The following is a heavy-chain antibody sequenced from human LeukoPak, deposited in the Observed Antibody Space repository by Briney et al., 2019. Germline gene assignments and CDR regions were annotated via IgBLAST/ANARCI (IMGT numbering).Heavy chain of an antibody. Sequence: SETLSLTCTVSGGSISSYYWSWIRQPPGKGLEWIGYIYYSGSTNYNPSLKSRVTISVDTSKNQFSLKLSSVTAADTAVYYCARNDFWRSFDPWGQGTLVTVSS. J-gene: IGHJ5*02. CDR3: ARNDFWRSFDP. CDR2: IYYSGST. D-gene: IGHD3-3*01. CDR1: GGSISSYY. V-gene: IGHV4-59*01.